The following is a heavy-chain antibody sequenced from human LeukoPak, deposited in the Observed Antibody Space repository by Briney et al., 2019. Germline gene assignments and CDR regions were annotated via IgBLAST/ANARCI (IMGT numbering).Heavy chain of an antibody. J-gene: IGHJ3*02. CDR3: ARGRTTYDSSGYYSSYAFDI. Sequence: GASVKVSCKASGYTFTSYGISWVRQAPGQGLEWMGWISAYNGNTNYAQKLQGRVTMTTDTSTSTAYMELRSLRSDDTAVYYCARGRTTYDSSGYYSSYAFDIWGQGTMVTVSS. CDR2: ISAYNGNT. CDR1: GYTFTSYG. V-gene: IGHV1-18*01. D-gene: IGHD3-22*01.